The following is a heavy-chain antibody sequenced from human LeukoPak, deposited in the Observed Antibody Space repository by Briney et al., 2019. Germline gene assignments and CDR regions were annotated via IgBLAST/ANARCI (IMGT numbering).Heavy chain of an antibody. J-gene: IGHJ4*02. Sequence: GGSLRLSCAAFGFPLSSYAMSWVRQAPGKGLEWVSATSSSDAGTYHADSVRGRFTISRDNSKNTLYLQMNSLRVEDAAVYYCARQPSTVTTIRSGLDYWGQGTLVTVSS. CDR3: ARQPSTVTTIRSGLDY. CDR2: TSSSDAGT. V-gene: IGHV3-23*01. CDR1: GFPLSSYA. D-gene: IGHD4-17*01.